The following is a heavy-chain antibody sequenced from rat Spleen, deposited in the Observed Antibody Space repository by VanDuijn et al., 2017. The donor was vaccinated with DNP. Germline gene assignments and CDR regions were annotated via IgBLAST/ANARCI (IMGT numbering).Heavy chain of an antibody. D-gene: IGHD1-11*01. Sequence: EVKLVESGGGLVQPGGSLKLSCAASGFNFNDYWMGWVRQAPGKGLEWIGQINKDSSTINYNPSLKEKITISRDNAQNTLYLQMSKLGSEDTAIYYCAKGPNYGGWSDYFDYWGQGVMVTVSS. V-gene: IGHV4-2*01. J-gene: IGHJ2*01. CDR2: INKDSSTI. CDR3: AKGPNYGGWSDYFDY. CDR1: GFNFNDYW.